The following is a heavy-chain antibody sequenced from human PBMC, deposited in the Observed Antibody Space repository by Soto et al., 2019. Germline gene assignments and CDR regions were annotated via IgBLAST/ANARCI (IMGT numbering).Heavy chain of an antibody. J-gene: IGHJ6*02. CDR1: GGSISSGGNY. CDR2: IYYSGST. V-gene: IGHV4-31*11. Sequence: QVQLQESGPGLVKSSQTLSLTCAVSGGSISSGGNYWSWIRQHPGKGLEWVGYIYYSGSTYYNPSLKSRVTISVDTSKNQFSLPLSSVTAADTAVYYCASSRMVRGVIYYYGMDVWGQGTTVTVSS. CDR3: ASSRMVRGVIYYYGMDV. D-gene: IGHD3-10*01.